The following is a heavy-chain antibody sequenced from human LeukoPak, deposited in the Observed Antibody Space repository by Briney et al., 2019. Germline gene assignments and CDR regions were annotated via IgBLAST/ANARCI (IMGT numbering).Heavy chain of an antibody. CDR3: AGRGMYYYGSGGFDP. CDR1: GGSFSGYY. CDR2: INHSGST. Sequence: SETLSLTCAVYGGSFSGYYWSWIRQPPGKGLEWIGEINHSGSTNYNPSLKSRVTISVDTSKNQFSLKLSSVTAADTAVYYCAGRGMYYYGSGGFDPWGQGTLVTVSS. D-gene: IGHD3-10*01. J-gene: IGHJ5*02. V-gene: IGHV4-34*01.